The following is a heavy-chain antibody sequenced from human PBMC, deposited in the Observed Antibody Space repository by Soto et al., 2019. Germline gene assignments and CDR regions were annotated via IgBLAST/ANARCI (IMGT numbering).Heavy chain of an antibody. CDR2: ISYDGSNK. D-gene: IGHD3-3*01. CDR3: AKDQPYDFGSGYPDY. J-gene: IGHJ4*02. CDR1: GFTFSSYG. V-gene: IGHV3-30*18. Sequence: QVQLVESGGGVVQPGRSLRLSCAASGFTFSSYGMHWVRQAPGKGLEWVAVISYDGSNKYYADSVKGRFTISRDNSKNTLYLQMNSLRAEDTAVYYCAKDQPYDFGSGYPDYWGQGTLVTVSS.